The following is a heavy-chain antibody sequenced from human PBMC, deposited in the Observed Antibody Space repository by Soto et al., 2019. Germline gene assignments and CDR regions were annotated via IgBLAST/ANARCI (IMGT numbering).Heavy chain of an antibody. CDR1: GGSFSGYY. CDR3: ARLGGNSGGWYYVY. V-gene: IGHV4-34*01. D-gene: IGHD6-19*01. CDR2: INHSGST. J-gene: IGHJ4*02. Sequence: PSETLSLTCAVYGGSFSGYYWTWIRQPPGTGLEWIGEINHSGSTNYNPSLKSRVTISVDTSKKQFSLKLTSVTAADTAVYYCARLGGNSGGWYYVYWGQGTLVTVSS.